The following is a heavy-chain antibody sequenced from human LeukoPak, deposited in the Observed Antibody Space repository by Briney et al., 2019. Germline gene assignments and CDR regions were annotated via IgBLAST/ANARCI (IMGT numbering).Heavy chain of an antibody. CDR3: ARQGTYSSAIGMGY. J-gene: IGHJ4*02. CDR1: GGTFSSYA. CDR2: IIPIFGTA. Sequence: ASVGVSCKASGGTFSSYAISWVRQAPGQGLEWMGGIIPIFGTANYAQKFQGRVTMTRDTSTRTVYMEVNSLRSEDTAVYYCARQGTYSSAIGMGYWGQGTLVTVSS. V-gene: IGHV1-69*05. D-gene: IGHD6-19*01.